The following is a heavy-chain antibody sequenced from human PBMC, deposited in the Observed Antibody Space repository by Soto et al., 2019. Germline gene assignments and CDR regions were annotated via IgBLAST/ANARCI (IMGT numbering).Heavy chain of an antibody. CDR2: IIPIFGTA. CDR1: GGTFSSYA. CDR3: ARVLISRLRLGEKEDYSDY. Sequence: GPSVKVSCKASGGTFSSYAISWVRQAPGQGLEWMGGIIPIFGTANYAQKFQGRVTITADKSTSTAYMELSSLRSEDTAVYYCARVLISRLRLGEKEDYSDYWGQGTLVTVSS. D-gene: IGHD3-16*01. J-gene: IGHJ4*02. V-gene: IGHV1-69*06.